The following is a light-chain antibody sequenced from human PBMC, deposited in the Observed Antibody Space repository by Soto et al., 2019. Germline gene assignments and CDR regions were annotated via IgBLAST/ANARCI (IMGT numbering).Light chain of an antibody. CDR2: QES. J-gene: IGLJ2*01. CDR1: KLGDKY. V-gene: IGLV3-1*01. Sequence: SYELTQPPSVSGSPGQTASITCSGDKLGDKYACWYQQKPGQSPVLVIYQESKRPAGIPERFSGSNSGNTATLTISGTQSMDEADYYWQAWDSSTYVVFGGGTKVTVL. CDR3: QAWDSSTYVV.